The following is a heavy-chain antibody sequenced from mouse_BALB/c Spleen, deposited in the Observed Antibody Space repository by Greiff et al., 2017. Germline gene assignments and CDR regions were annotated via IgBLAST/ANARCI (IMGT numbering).Heavy chain of an antibody. Sequence: EVQLQESGGGLVKPGGSLKLSCAASGFTFSSYTMSWVRQTPEKRLEWVATISSGGSYTYFPDSVKGRFTVSRDNAKNTLYLQMSSLKSEDTAMYYCTRGGSYGNYEEYYAMDYWGQGTSVTVSS. CDR1: GFTFSSYT. D-gene: IGHD2-1*01. CDR3: TRGGSYGNYEEYYAMDY. J-gene: IGHJ4*01. V-gene: IGHV5-6-4*01. CDR2: ISSGGSYT.